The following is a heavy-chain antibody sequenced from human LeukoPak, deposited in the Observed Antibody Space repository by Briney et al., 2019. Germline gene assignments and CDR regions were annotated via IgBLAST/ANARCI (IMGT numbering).Heavy chain of an antibody. V-gene: IGHV3-7*01. Sequence: GGSLRLSCAASGFTFSSYWMSWVRQAPGKGLEWVANIKQDGSEKYYVDSVKGRFTISRDNAKNSLYLQMNSLRAEDTAVYYCARGIQQSYYYDSSGYYPPYFDYWGQGTLVTVSS. CDR3: ARGIQQSYYYDSSGYYPPYFDY. J-gene: IGHJ4*02. CDR2: IKQDGSEK. CDR1: GFTFSSYW. D-gene: IGHD3-22*01.